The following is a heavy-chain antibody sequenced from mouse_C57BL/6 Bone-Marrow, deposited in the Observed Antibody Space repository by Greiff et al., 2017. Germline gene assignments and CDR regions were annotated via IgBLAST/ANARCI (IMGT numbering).Heavy chain of an antibody. Sequence: QVQLKQSGPELVKPGASVKLSCKASGYTFTSYDINWVKQRPGQGLEWIGWIYPRDGSTKYNEKFKGKATLTVDTSSSTASMELHSLTSEDSAVYFCARDYGSSYWYFDVWGTGTTVTVSS. V-gene: IGHV1-85*01. CDR2: IYPRDGST. D-gene: IGHD1-1*01. CDR1: GYTFTSYD. CDR3: ARDYGSSYWYFDV. J-gene: IGHJ1*03.